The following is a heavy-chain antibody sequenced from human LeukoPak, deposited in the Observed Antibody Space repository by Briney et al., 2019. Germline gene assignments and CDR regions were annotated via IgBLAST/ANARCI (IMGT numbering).Heavy chain of an antibody. Sequence: ASVKVSCKASGYTFTSYGISWVRQAPGQGLEWMGWISAYNGNTNYAQKLQGRVTMTTDTSTSTAYMELRSLRSDDTAVYYCAREPVVVAVPSYYYYGMDVWGQGTTVTVSS. V-gene: IGHV1-18*01. CDR2: ISAYNGNT. CDR1: GYTFTSYG. CDR3: AREPVVVAVPSYYYYGMDV. D-gene: IGHD2-15*01. J-gene: IGHJ6*02.